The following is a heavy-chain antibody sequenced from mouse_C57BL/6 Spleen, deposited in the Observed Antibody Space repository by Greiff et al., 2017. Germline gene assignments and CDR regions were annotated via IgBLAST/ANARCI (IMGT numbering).Heavy chain of an antibody. D-gene: IGHD1-1*01. CDR1: GYTFTSYW. Sequence: VKLVESGAELAKPGASVKLSCKASGYTFTSYWMHWVKQRPGQGLEWIGYINPSSGYTTYNQKFKDKATLTADKSSSTAYMQLSSLTYEDSAVYYCARGSYYYGSSYDGYYFDYWGQGTTLTVSS. CDR3: ARGSYYYGSSYDGYYFDY. CDR2: INPSSGYT. J-gene: IGHJ2*01. V-gene: IGHV1-7*01.